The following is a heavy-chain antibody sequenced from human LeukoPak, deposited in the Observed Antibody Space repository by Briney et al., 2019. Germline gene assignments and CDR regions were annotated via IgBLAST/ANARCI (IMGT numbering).Heavy chain of an antibody. V-gene: IGHV4-39*01. CDR2: IYYSGST. CDR3: VEMATRWYFDY. CDR1: GGSISSTIYY. Sequence: SETLSLTCTVSGGSISSTIYYWGWIRQPPGKGLEWIGSIYYSGSTYYNPSLKSRVTMSVDTSKNQFSLKLSSVTAADTAVYYCVEMATRWYFDYWGQGTLATASS. J-gene: IGHJ4*02. D-gene: IGHD5-24*01.